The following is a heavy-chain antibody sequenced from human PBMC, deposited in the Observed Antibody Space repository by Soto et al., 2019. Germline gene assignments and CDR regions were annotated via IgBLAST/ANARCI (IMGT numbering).Heavy chain of an antibody. CDR3: ARSVLVPAATSFDY. Sequence: QVQLVQSGAEVKKPGSSVKVSCKASGGTFSSYAISWVRQAPGQGLEWMGGIIPIFGTANYAQKFQGRVTITADDSTSTADMELSSLRSEGTAVYYCARSVLVPAATSFDYWGQGTLVTVSS. CDR1: GGTFSSYA. CDR2: IIPIFGTA. V-gene: IGHV1-69*12. D-gene: IGHD2-2*01. J-gene: IGHJ4*02.